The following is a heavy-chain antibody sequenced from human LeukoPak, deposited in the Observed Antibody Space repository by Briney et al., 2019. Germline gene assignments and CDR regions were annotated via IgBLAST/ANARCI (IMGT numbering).Heavy chain of an antibody. Sequence: SETLSLTCAVSGGSISSSNWWSWVRQPPGKGLEWIGEIYHSGSTNYNPSLKSRVTISVDKSKNQFSLKLSSVTAADTAVYYCARGRVGPVYYYDSSGYLRPPYFDYWGQGTLVTVSS. V-gene: IGHV4-4*02. CDR2: IYHSGST. J-gene: IGHJ4*02. CDR3: ARGRVGPVYYYDSSGYLRPPYFDY. D-gene: IGHD3-22*01. CDR1: GGSISSSNW.